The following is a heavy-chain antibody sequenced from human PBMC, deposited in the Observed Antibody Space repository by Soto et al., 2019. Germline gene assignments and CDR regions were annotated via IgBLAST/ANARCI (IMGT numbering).Heavy chain of an antibody. Sequence: EVQLVESGGGLVQPGGSLRLSCAASGFTVSNNYMNWFRLAPGKGLEWVSLIYSGGGTYYADSVKGRFTISRDNSKNTLYLQMNSLRAEDTAVYYCARYGWGMATVGMWGPGTLVTVSS. V-gene: IGHV3-53*01. CDR3: ARYGWGMATVGM. D-gene: IGHD4-4*01. J-gene: IGHJ4*02. CDR2: IYSGGGT. CDR1: GFTVSNNY.